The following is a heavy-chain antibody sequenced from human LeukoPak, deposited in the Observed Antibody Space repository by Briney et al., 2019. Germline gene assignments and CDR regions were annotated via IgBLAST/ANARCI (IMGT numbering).Heavy chain of an antibody. J-gene: IGHJ5*02. V-gene: IGHV1-18*01. CDR3: ATHCSGVSCYGSDGP. CDR2: ISAYNSGT. Sequence: ASVKVSCKASGYSFAGSGISWVRQAPGQGLEWMGWISAYNSGTNYAQEFHGRVTMTTDTPTSTAYMELRSLRSDDTAVYYCATHCSGVSCYGSDGPWGQGTLVTVSS. D-gene: IGHD2-15*01. CDR1: GYSFAGSG.